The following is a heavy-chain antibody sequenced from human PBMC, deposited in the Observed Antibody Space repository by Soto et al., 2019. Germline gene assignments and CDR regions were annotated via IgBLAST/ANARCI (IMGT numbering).Heavy chain of an antibody. CDR2: IFYTGSV. Sequence: PSETLSLTCVVSGASVSSGRLYWGWVRQSPGKGLEWIASIFYTGSVHSNPALESRVTMSVDTSKNQCSLSLASVTASDTAVYVFARRRSGAHWFNPLGQGTAV. CDR3: ARRRSGAHWFNP. V-gene: IGHV4-39*01. D-gene: IGHD3-10*01. CDR1: GASVSSGRLY. J-gene: IGHJ5*02.